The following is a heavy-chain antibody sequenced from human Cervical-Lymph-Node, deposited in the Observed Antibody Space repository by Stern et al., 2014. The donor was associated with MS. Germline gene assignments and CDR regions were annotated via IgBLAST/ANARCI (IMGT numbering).Heavy chain of an antibody. CDR2: FSPSDSDI. V-gene: IGHV5-51*03. CDR1: GDSFPRYA. J-gene: IGHJ4*02. D-gene: IGHD4-11*01. Sequence: EVQLVESGAAVKKPGESLKISCSLSGDSFPRYAIAWVRQMPGKVLEWMGMFSPSDSDIRYSPSFQGQVAISAVQSISTAYLQWSSLKASDTAIYYCATSLDADYIGYFDSWGQGTLVTVSS. CDR3: ATSLDADYIGYFDS.